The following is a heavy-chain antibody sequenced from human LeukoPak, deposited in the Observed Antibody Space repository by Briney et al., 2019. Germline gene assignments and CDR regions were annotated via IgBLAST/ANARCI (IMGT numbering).Heavy chain of an antibody. D-gene: IGHD1-26*01. J-gene: IGHJ4*02. CDR1: GFTFSSYR. CDR2: VSSSGSDK. V-gene: IGHV3-21*01. CDR3: TRGDVGATL. Sequence: PGGSLRLSCAASGFTFSSYRMTWVRQAPGKGLEWVSSVSSSGSDKYYADSMEGRFIISRDNAKNSVYLQMNSLKAEVTAVYYCTRGDVGATLWGQGALVTVSS.